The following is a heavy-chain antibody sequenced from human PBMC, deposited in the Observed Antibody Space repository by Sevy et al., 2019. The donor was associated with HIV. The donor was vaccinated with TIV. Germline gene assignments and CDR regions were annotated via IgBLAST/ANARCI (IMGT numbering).Heavy chain of an antibody. D-gene: IGHD2-2*01. J-gene: IGHJ6*02. CDR3: AAADIVVVPAASGWFHYGMDV. CDR1: GFTFSDHY. V-gene: IGHV3-72*01. CDR2: TRNKANSYTT. Sequence: GSLRLSCAASGFTFSDHYMDWVRQAPGKGLEWVGCTRNKANSYTTEYAASVKGRFTISRDDSKNSLYLQMNSLKTEDTAVYYCAAADIVVVPAASGWFHYGMDVCGQGTTVTVSS.